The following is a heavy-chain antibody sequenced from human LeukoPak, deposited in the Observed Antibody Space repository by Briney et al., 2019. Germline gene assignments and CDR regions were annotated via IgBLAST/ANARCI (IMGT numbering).Heavy chain of an antibody. CDR3: AKDRLGAMMYFDF. Sequence: AGTLSLSCEASRFTFSTYGLSWVRQAPGKGLEWVSAISGSGGSTYYADSVKGRVTISRDNSKNTLYLQVNSLRVEDTAVYYCAKDRLGAMMYFDFWGQGTLVTVSS. CDR1: RFTFSTYG. V-gene: IGHV3-23*01. CDR2: ISGSGGST. J-gene: IGHJ4*02. D-gene: IGHD1-26*01.